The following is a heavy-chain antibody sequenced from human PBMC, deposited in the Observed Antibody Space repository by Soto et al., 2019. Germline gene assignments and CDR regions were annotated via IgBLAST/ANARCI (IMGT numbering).Heavy chain of an antibody. CDR2: MNPNSGNP. CDR3: AREKTYYGMDV. V-gene: IGHV1-8*01. Sequence: QVQLVQSGAEVKKPGASVKVSCQASGYTFTSYDINWVRQATGQGLEWMGWMNPNSGNPGYAQKFQGRVTMARNTSMNTGYIEQSSLRSGDPAVYYRAREKTYYGMDVWGQGTTVTVSS. J-gene: IGHJ6*02. CDR1: GYTFTSYD.